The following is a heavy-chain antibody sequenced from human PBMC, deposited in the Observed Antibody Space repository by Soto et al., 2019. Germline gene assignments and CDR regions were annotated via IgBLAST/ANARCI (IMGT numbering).Heavy chain of an antibody. CDR2: IYYSGST. D-gene: IGHD6-19*01. CDR3: AGDHGRGWSGWFDP. V-gene: IGHV4-31*01. Sequence: QVQLQESGPGLVKPSQTLSLTCTVSGGSISSGGYYWSWIRQHPGKGLDWFGYIYYSGSTYYNPSPTRPVTTAVRRSMNQCSLRLGSMTAADTAVYYCAGDHGRGWSGWFDPWGNGALVAVCS. J-gene: IGHJ5*02. CDR1: GGSISSGGYY.